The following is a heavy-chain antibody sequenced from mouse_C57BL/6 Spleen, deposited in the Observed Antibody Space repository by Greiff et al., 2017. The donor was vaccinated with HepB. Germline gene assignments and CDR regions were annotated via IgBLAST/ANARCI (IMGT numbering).Heavy chain of an antibody. CDR2: ISSGSSTS. V-gene: IGHV5-17*01. CDR1: GFTFSDSG. J-gene: IGHJ4*01. CDR3: AMLGLSYYYAMDY. D-gene: IGHD1-1*02. Sequence: DVHLVESGGGLVKPGGSLKLSCAASGFTFSDSGMHWVRQAPEKGLEWVAYISSGSSTSYYADTVQGRVTISRDNAKKTLFLQMTSLRSEDTAMYYCAMLGLSYYYAMDYWGQGTSVTVSS.